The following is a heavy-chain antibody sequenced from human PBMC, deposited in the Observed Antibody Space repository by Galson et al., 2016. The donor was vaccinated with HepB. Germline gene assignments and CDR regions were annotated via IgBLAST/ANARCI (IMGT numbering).Heavy chain of an antibody. J-gene: IGHJ5*02. CDR2: ISGSGHLI. V-gene: IGHV3-11*01. Sequence: SLRLSCAASGFTFSENFMGWIRQAPGKGLEWIAYISGSGHLIYYGDSVKGRFTISRDNINNSVSLQMNSLRVEDSAVYFCARDRGWLAGWFDPWGQGTPVIVSS. CDR3: ARDRGWLAGWFDP. CDR1: GFTFSENF. D-gene: IGHD6-19*01.